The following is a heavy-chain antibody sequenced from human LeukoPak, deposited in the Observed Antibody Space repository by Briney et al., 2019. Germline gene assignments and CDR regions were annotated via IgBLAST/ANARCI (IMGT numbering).Heavy chain of an antibody. CDR1: GFTFSSYW. D-gene: IGHD6-13*01. Sequence: PGGSLRLSCAASGFTFSSYWMSWVRQAPGKGLEWVANIKQDGSEKYYVDSVKGRFTISRDNAKNSLYLQMNSLRAEDTAVYYCARDLRNAGTFDFDYWGQGTLVTVSS. J-gene: IGHJ4*02. V-gene: IGHV3-7*01. CDR3: ARDLRNAGTFDFDY. CDR2: IKQDGSEK.